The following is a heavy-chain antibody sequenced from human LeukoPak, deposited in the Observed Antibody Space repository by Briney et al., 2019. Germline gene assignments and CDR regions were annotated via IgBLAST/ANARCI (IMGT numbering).Heavy chain of an antibody. CDR2: IIPIFGTA. J-gene: IGHJ3*02. CDR3: ARPLIVGALMGAFDI. Sequence: GASVKVSCKASGGTFSSYAISWVRQAPGQGLEWMGGIIPIFGTANYAQKFQGRVTITADKSTSTAYMELSSLRSEDTAVYYCARPLIVGALMGAFDIWGQGTMVTVSS. V-gene: IGHV1-69*06. D-gene: IGHD1-26*01. CDR1: GGTFSSYA.